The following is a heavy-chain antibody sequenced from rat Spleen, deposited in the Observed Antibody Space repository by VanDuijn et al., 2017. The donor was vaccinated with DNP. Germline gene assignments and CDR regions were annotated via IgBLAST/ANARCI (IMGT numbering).Heavy chain of an antibody. CDR2: ITNSGGST. CDR3: ATHGSIATISTGAMDV. D-gene: IGHD1-2*01. V-gene: IGHV5S13*01. CDR1: GFTFSNYG. J-gene: IGHJ4*01. Sequence: EVQLVESGGGLVQPGRSLKLSCAASGFTFSNYGMAWVRQAPTKGLEWVASITNSGGSTYYRDSVRGRFTISRDNAKNTHYLQMDSLRSEDTATYYCATHGSIATISTGAMDVWGQGTSVTVSS.